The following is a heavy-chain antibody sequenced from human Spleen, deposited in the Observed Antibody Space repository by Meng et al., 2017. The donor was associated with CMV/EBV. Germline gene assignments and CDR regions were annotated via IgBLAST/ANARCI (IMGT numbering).Heavy chain of an antibody. CDR2: INPNNYNT. CDR1: GYSFTSYW. CDR3: ARGRAGSGSPYYFDY. D-gene: IGHD3-10*01. J-gene: IGHJ4*02. Sequence: GESLKISCKGSGYSFTSYWIAWVRRATGQGLEWLGWINPNNYNTGYAHQFQGRVTMTRTTSISTAYLELSGLRSEDTAVYYCARGRAGSGSPYYFDYWGQGTLVTVSS. V-gene: IGHV1-8*02.